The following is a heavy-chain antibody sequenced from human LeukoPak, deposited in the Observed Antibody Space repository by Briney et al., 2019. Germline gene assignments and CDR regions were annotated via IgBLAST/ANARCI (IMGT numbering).Heavy chain of an antibody. Sequence: ASVKVFCKASGYTFTSYDINWVRQAPGQGLEWMGWINPNSGGTNYAQKFQGRVIMTRDTSISTAYMELSRLRSDDTAVYYCARVGSKQLVEGYFDYWGQGTLVTVSS. CDR1: GYTFTSYD. D-gene: IGHD6-13*01. CDR3: ARVGSKQLVEGYFDY. V-gene: IGHV1-2*02. CDR2: INPNSGGT. J-gene: IGHJ4*02.